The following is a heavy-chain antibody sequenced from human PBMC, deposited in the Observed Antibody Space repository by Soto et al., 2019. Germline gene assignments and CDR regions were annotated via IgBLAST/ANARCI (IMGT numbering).Heavy chain of an antibody. D-gene: IGHD2-15*01. CDR1: GYTFTGYY. Sequence: ASVKVSCKASGYTFTGYYMHWVRQAPGQGLEWMGWINPNSGGTNYAQKFQGWVTMTRDTSISTAYMELSRLRSDDTAVYYCARDKEGAATRFRFDPWGQGTLVTVSS. CDR2: INPNSGGT. CDR3: ARDKEGAATRFRFDP. V-gene: IGHV1-2*04. J-gene: IGHJ5*02.